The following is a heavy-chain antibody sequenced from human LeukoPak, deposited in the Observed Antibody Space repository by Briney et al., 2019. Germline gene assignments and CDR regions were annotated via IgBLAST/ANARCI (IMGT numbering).Heavy chain of an antibody. CDR1: GFTFSSCS. CDR3: ARDYEWLRF. V-gene: IGHV3-48*01. CDR2: ISSSSSTI. D-gene: IGHD5-12*01. J-gene: IGHJ4*02. Sequence: GGSLRLSCAASGFTFSSCSMNWVRQAPGKGLEWVSYISSSSSTIYYADSVKGRFTISRDNAKNSLYLQMNSPRAEDTAVYYCARDYEWLRFWGQGTLVTVSS.